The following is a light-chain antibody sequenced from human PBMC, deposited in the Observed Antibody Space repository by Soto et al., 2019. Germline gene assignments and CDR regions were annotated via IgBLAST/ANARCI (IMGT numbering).Light chain of an antibody. CDR2: AAS. J-gene: IGKJ1*01. V-gene: IGKV1-39*01. CDR3: QQSYSTPWS. Sequence: DIQMTQSPSSLSVSVGDRVTITCRANQSIGGYLNWYQQRLGKAPKLLIYAASTLESGVPSRFSGSGSGTEFTLTSSSLQPEDFATFYCQQSYSTPWSFGHGTKVDIK. CDR1: QSIGGY.